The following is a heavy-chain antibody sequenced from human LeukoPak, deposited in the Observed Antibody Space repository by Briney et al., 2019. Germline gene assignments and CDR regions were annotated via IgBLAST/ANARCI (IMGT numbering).Heavy chain of an antibody. J-gene: IGHJ4*02. CDR3: ASRAPRDNYDRYLPIDY. CDR1: GASISNINW. Sequence: SGTLSLTCAVTGASISNINWRTWVRQRPGKGLEWIGEIYHGGSTNYKTSLKSRATISVDKSKNQFSLKLNSVTAADTAVYYCASRAPRDNYDRYLPIDYWGQGTLVTVSS. CDR2: IYHGGST. V-gene: IGHV4-4*02. D-gene: IGHD3-22*01.